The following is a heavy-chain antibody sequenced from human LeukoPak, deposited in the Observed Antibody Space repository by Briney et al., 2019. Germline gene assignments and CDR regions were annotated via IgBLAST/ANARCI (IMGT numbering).Heavy chain of an antibody. J-gene: IGHJ5*02. CDR1: GYSFTSYW. V-gene: IGHV5-51*01. D-gene: IGHD2-2*01. Sequence: GEPLKISCKGSGYSFTSYWIGWVRQMPGKGLEWMGIIYPGDSDNSYSTSFQGQVTISADKSISTAYLQWSSLKASDTAMYYCARGGSRYCSSTSCPNWFDPWGQGTLVTVSS. CDR2: IYPGDSDN. CDR3: ARGGSRYCSSTSCPNWFDP.